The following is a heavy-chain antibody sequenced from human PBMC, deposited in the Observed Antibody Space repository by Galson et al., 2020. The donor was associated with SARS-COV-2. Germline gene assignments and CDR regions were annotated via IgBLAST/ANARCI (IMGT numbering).Heavy chain of an antibody. CDR3: VRERCSSSCSRGIGWFDP. V-gene: IGHV3-48*04. Sequence: GGSLRLSCAASGFSFSSYSMNWVRQAPGKGLEWLSYVSVGSTSIYYADSVKGRFTISRDDAKNSLYLQMNSLRAEDTAVYYCVRERCSSSCSRGIGWFDPWGQGTLVTVSS. D-gene: IGHD2-2*01. J-gene: IGHJ5*02. CDR1: GFSFSSYS. CDR2: VSVGSTSI.